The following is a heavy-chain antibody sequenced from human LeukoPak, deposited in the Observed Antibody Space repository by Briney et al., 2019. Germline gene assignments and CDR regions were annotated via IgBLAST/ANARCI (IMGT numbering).Heavy chain of an antibody. CDR3: AKDVRGYNRPFDY. CDR2: ISGSGSNT. J-gene: IGHJ4*02. V-gene: IGHV3-23*01. D-gene: IGHD3-10*02. CDR1: GFSFSTCA. Sequence: GGSLRLSCAASGFSFSTCAMNWVRQAPGKGLEWVSAISGSGSNTYYADSVKGRFTISRDNSKDTLYLQMNSLGAEDTALYYCAKDVRGYNRPFDYWGQGTLVTVSS.